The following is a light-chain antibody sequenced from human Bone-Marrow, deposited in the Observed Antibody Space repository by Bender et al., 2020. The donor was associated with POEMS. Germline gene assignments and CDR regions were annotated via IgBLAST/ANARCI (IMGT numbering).Light chain of an antibody. CDR2: ANT. Sequence: QSVLTQPPSVSGAPGQRVTISCTGSSSNIGAGYDVHWYQQLPGTAPKVIIYANTHRPSGVPDRFSGSKSGTSASLAITGLQSDDEAIYFCVAWDASLNGWVFGGGTKLTVL. CDR3: VAWDASLNGWV. CDR1: SSNIGAGYD. V-gene: IGLV1-50*01. J-gene: IGLJ3*02.